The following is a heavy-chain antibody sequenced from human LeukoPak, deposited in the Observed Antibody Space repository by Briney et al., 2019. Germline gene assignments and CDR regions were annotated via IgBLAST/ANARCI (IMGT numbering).Heavy chain of an antibody. V-gene: IGHV4-34*01. CDR1: GGSFSGYY. CDR2: INHSGST. CDR3: ARVLDLGLTGIVGAAQDAFDI. D-gene: IGHD1-26*01. Sequence: SETLSLTCAVYGGSFSGYYWSWIRQPPGKGLEWIGEINHSGSTNYNPSLKSRVTISVDTSKNQFSLKLSSVTAADTAVYYCARVLDLGLTGIVGAAQDAFDIWGQGTMVTVSS. J-gene: IGHJ3*02.